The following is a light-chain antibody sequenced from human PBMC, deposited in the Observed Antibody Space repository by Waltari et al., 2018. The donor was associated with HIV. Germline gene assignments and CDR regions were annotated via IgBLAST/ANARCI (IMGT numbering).Light chain of an antibody. CDR1: QSVLSSSDNNNY. J-gene: IGKJ4*01. V-gene: IGKV4-1*01. CDR2: GAS. CDR3: QQCYATPLT. Sequence: DIVMTQSPDHLAVSLGERATLTCKSSQSVLSSSDNNNYLVWYQQKPGQPPRLLISGASTRESGVPDRFSGSGSGTDFTLTISSLQAEDVAVYYCQQCYATPLTFGGGTKVEIK.